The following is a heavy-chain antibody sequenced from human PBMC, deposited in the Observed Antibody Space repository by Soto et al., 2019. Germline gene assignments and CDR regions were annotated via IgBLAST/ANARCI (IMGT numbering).Heavy chain of an antibody. CDR1: GFTFSSYA. D-gene: IGHD6-19*01. Sequence: GGSLRLSCAASGFTFSSYAMSWVRQAPGKGLEWVSAISGSGGSTYYADSVKGRFTISRDNSKNTLYLQMTNMDPVDTATYYCAHSPPSGWYSDYWGQGTLVTVSS. V-gene: IGHV3-23*01. J-gene: IGHJ4*02. CDR3: AHSPPSGWYSDY. CDR2: ISGSGGST.